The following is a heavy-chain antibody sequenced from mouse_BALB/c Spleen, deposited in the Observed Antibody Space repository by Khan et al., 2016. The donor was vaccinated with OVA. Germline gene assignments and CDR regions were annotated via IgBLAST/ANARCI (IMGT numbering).Heavy chain of an antibody. CDR3: ARRGLRWDFDY. D-gene: IGHD1-1*01. V-gene: IGHV1-7*01. Sequence: QVQLKQSGAELAKPGASVKMSCKASGYTFINYWILWVKQRPGQGLEWIGYINPSTGYTEYNQNLKDKATLTADKSSSTAYMQLSSLTSEDSVVYYCARRGLRWDFDYWGQGTTLTVSS. J-gene: IGHJ2*01. CDR2: INPSTGYT. CDR1: GYTFINYW.